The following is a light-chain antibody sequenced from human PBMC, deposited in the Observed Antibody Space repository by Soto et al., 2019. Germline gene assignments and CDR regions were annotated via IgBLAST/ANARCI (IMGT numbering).Light chain of an antibody. Sequence: EIVLTRSPGTLSLSPGERATLSCRASQSVSNNYLAWYQQKPGQAPRLLLYGASNRATGIPDRFSGSGSGTDFTLTISSLEPEDFAVYYCQQRSNWPSLTFGGGTKVDIK. CDR2: GAS. J-gene: IGKJ4*01. CDR1: QSVSNNY. V-gene: IGKV3D-20*02. CDR3: QQRSNWPSLT.